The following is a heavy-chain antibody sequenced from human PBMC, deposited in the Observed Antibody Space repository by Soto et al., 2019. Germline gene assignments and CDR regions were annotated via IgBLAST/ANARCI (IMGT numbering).Heavy chain of an antibody. D-gene: IGHD3-10*01. CDR2: ISYDGSNK. V-gene: IGHV3-30-3*01. J-gene: IGHJ4*02. CDR3: TRDGPGPERYFDS. Sequence: GGSLRLSCAASGFTFSIYAMHWVRQAPGKGLEWVAVISYDGSNKYYADSVKGRFTISRDNSKNTLYLQMNSLRAEDTAVYYCTRDGPGPERYFDSWGQGNMVTVSS. CDR1: GFTFSIYA.